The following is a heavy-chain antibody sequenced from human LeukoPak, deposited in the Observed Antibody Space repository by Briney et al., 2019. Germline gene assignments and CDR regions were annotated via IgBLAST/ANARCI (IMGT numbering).Heavy chain of an antibody. D-gene: IGHD3-22*01. V-gene: IGHV4-34*01. CDR2: INHSGST. CDR1: GGSFSGYY. J-gene: IGHJ3*02. Sequence: PSETLSLTCAVYGGSFSGYYWSWIRQPPGKGLEWIGEINHSGSTNYNPSLKSRVTISVDTSKNQFSLELSSVTAADTAVYYCASGGHYYDSSGYYFDAFDIWGQGTMVTVSS. CDR3: ASGGHYYDSSGYYFDAFDI.